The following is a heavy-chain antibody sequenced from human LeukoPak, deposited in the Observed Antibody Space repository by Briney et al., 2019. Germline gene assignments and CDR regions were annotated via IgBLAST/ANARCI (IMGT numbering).Heavy chain of an antibody. CDR3: ASGVDYDFWSGYYVGMDV. CDR2: ISSSSSYI. V-gene: IGHV3-21*01. CDR1: GVTFSSYS. D-gene: IGHD3-3*01. J-gene: IGHJ6*02. Sequence: GGSLRRSCAASGVTFSSYSRNWVRQAPGKGLEWVSSISSSSSYIYYADSVKGRFTISRDNAKNSLYLQMNSLRAEDTAVYYCASGVDYDFWSGYYVGMDVWGQGTTVTVSS.